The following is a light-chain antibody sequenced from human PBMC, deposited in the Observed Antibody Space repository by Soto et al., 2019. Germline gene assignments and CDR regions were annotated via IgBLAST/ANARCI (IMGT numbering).Light chain of an antibody. J-gene: IGKJ5*01. CDR3: QQYHNWPLT. CDR1: QSVSSS. V-gene: IGKV3-15*01. CDR2: GAS. Sequence: EIVMTQSPATLSVSPGERATLSCRASQSVSSSLAWYQQNPGQAPRPLIYGASARATGIPARFSGSGSGTEFTLTISSLQSEDFAVYYCQQYHNWPLTFGQGTRLEIK.